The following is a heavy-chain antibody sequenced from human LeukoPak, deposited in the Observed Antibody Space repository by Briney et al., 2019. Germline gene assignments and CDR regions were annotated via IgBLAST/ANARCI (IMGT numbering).Heavy chain of an antibody. CDR3: ARDLGWYYYGSGPPVGVLDP. CDR1: GFTFSTSG. CDR2: IRNDGNKY. D-gene: IGHD3-10*01. V-gene: IGHV3-30*02. Sequence: TGGSLRLPCVASGFTFSTSGMHWVRQSPGKGLDWVAFIRNDGNKYNYAESVKGRFTISRDNSKNTLYLQMNSLRAEDTAVYYCARDLGWYYYGSGPPVGVLDPWGQGTLVTVSS. J-gene: IGHJ5*02.